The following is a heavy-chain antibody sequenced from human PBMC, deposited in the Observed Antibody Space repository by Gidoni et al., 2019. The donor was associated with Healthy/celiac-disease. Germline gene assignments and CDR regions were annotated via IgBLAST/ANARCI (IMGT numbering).Heavy chain of an antibody. J-gene: IGHJ4*02. D-gene: IGHD6-19*01. Sequence: QVQLVESGGGVVQPGGSRRLSCAASGFTVSSYGMHWVRQAPGKGREWVAFIRYDGSNKYYADSVKGRFTISRDNSKNTLYLQMNSLRAEDTAVYYCAKDGYSSGWNYFDYWGQGTLVTVSS. V-gene: IGHV3-30*02. CDR3: AKDGYSSGWNYFDY. CDR1: GFTVSSYG. CDR2: IRYDGSNK.